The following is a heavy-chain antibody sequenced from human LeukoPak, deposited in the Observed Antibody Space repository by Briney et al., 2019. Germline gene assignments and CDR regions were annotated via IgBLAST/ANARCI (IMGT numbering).Heavy chain of an antibody. V-gene: IGHV4-34*01. CDR2: INHSGST. D-gene: IGHD6-13*01. J-gene: IGHJ4*02. CDR3: ARIAAAENY. Sequence: SETLSLTCAVYGGSFSGYYWSWIRQTPGKGLEWIGEINHSGSTNYNPSLKSRVTISVDTSKNQFSLKLSSVTAADTAVYYCARIAAAENYWGQGTLVTVSS. CDR1: GGSFSGYY.